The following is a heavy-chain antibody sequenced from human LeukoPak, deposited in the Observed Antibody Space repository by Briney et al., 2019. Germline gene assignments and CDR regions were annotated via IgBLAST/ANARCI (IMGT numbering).Heavy chain of an antibody. J-gene: IGHJ4*02. D-gene: IGHD5-12*01. CDR1: GYFISSGYY. CDR2: IYHSGST. CDR3: ARYSRNGVDEIGF. Sequence: SETLSLTCAVSGYFISSGYYWGWIRQPPGKGLEWIGSIYHSGSTYYNPSLKSRATISVDTSKNQFSLKLSSVTAADTAVYYCARYSRNGVDEIGFWGQGTLVIVSS. V-gene: IGHV4-38-2*01.